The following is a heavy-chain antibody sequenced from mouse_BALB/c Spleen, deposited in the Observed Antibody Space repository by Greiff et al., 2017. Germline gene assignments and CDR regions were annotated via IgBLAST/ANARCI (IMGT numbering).Heavy chain of an antibody. CDR1: GYTFTSYW. Sequence: QVQLQQSGAELVRPGTSVKMSCKASGYTFTSYWMHWVKQRPGQGLEWIGYINPSTGYTEYNQKFKDKATLTADKSSSTAYMQLSSLTSEDSAVYYCARSRDWGQGTTLTVSS. J-gene: IGHJ2*01. CDR2: INPSTGYT. CDR3: ARSRD. V-gene: IGHV1-4*01.